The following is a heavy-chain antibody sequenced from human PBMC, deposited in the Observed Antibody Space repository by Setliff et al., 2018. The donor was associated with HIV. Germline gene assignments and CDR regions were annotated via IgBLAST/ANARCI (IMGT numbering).Heavy chain of an antibody. D-gene: IGHD1-26*01. CDR3: ALLWPFDY. Sequence: GGSLRLSCAASGFTFSTYGMHWVRQAPGKGLEWVANINEGGSDQYYVDSVKGRFTISRDNAKNSLYLQMNSLRAEDTAIYYCALLWPFDYWGQGTQVTVSS. J-gene: IGHJ4*02. V-gene: IGHV3-7*03. CDR2: INEGGSDQ. CDR1: GFTFSTYG.